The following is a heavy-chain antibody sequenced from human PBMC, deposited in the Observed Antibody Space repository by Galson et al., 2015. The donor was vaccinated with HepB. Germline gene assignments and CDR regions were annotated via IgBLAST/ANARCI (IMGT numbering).Heavy chain of an antibody. J-gene: IGHJ3*02. D-gene: IGHD6-13*01. CDR2: ISHSGST. V-gene: IGHV4-34*01. Sequence: ETLSLTCAVYGGSFSGYYWSWIRQSPEKGLEWIGEISHSGSTNYNPSLKSRVTISVDTSKKQFSLKLSSVTAADTAVYYCARAGWGIGYSAFDIWGQGTMVTVSS. CDR3: ARAGWGIGYSAFDI. CDR1: GGSFSGYY.